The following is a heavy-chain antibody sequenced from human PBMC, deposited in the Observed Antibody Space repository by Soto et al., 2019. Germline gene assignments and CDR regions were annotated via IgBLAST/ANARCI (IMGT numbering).Heavy chain of an antibody. CDR1: GGTFSSYA. CDR2: IIPIFGTA. D-gene: IGHD1-1*01. Sequence: ASVRVSCKASGGTFSSYAISWVRQAPGQGLEWMGGIIPIFGTANYAQKFQGRVTITADESTSTAYMELSSLRSEDTAVYYCARAAIVSSSSFGTTTNDPYYYYYMDVWGKGTTVTVSS. V-gene: IGHV1-69*13. J-gene: IGHJ6*03. CDR3: ARAAIVSSSSFGTTTNDPYYYYYMDV.